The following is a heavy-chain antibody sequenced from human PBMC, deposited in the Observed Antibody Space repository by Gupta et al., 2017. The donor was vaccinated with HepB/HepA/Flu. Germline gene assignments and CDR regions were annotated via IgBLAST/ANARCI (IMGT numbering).Heavy chain of an antibody. CDR3: AKDRELRDIVLMDV. V-gene: IGHV3-30*18. D-gene: IGHD2-8*01. J-gene: IGHJ6*01. CDR1: GFTFSSYG. CDR2: ISYDGSNK. Sequence: QVQLVESGGGVVQPGRSLRLSCAASGFTFSSYGMHWVRQAPGKGLEWVAVISYDGSNKYYADAGKGRFTISRDNSKNTLYLQMTSMRDEDTAVYYCAKDRELRDIVLMDVWGQGKKVSVSS.